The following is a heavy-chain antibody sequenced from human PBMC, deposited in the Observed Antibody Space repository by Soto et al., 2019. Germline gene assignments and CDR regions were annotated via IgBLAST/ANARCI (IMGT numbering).Heavy chain of an antibody. CDR2: ISTGGSSI. V-gene: IGHV3-48*03. J-gene: IGHJ6*02. CDR3: ARERGGLSGADV. D-gene: IGHD1-26*01. CDR1: GFTLSNYE. Sequence: PGGSLRLSCAGSGFTLSNYEMNWVRQASGKGLEWVSYISTGGSSIYYADSVKGRFTIARDNGKNSVYLQMSSLRAEDTATYYCARERGGLSGADVWGQGTTVTVSS.